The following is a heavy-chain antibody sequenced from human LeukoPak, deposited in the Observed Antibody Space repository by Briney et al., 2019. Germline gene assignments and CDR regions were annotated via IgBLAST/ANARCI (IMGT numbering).Heavy chain of an antibody. V-gene: IGHV4-39*07. CDR2: IYYSGST. Sequence: SETLSLTCTVSGGSISSSSYYWGWIRQPPGKGLEWIGSIYYSGSTYYNPSLKSRVTISVDTSKNQFSLKLSSVTAADAAVYYCARDRQQLVLYYYYYMDVWGKGTTVTVSS. CDR1: GGSISSSSYY. J-gene: IGHJ6*03. CDR3: ARDRQQLVLYYYYYMDV. D-gene: IGHD6-13*01.